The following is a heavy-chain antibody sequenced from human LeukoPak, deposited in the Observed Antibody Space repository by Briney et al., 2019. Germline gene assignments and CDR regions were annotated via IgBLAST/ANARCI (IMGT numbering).Heavy chain of an antibody. CDR1: GFAFNTYA. CDR2: ISYDGSNK. CDR3: AKDRIYDFWSGYYKMEAFDY. V-gene: IGHV3-30*04. Sequence: PGGSLRLSCITSGFAFNTYAMHWVRQAPGKGLEWVAVISYDGSNKYYADSVKGRFTISRDNSKNTLYLQMNSLRAEDTAVYYCAKDRIYDFWSGYYKMEAFDYWGQGTLVTVSS. J-gene: IGHJ4*02. D-gene: IGHD3-3*01.